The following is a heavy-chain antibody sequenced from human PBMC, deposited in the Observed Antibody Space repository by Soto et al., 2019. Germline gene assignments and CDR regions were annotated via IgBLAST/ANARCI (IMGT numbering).Heavy chain of an antibody. V-gene: IGHV3-33*01. CDR1: GFTFNTYA. CDR3: ARDQDSSSWDSPLLH. CDR2: TWYDGSHK. Sequence: QVQLVESGGGVVQPGRSLRLSCAASGFTFNTYAMHWVRQAAGKGLEWVALTWYDGSHKYYADSVKGRFTISRDNSKNTVYLQMDRRRADDTAIYYCARDQDSSSWDSPLLHWGQGTRVTVSS. J-gene: IGHJ4*02. D-gene: IGHD6-13*01.